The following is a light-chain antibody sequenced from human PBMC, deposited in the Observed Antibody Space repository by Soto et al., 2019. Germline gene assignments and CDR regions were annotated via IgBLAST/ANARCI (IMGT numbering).Light chain of an antibody. CDR1: QSISTY. V-gene: IGKV1-39*01. CDR2: AAS. CDR3: QQGYSNPRT. J-gene: IGKJ2*02. Sequence: DIQMTQSPSSLSASVGDRVTITCRASQSISTYLNWYQQIPGTAPKLLIYAASTLQSGVPSRFSGGGSGTDFTLTISSLQPEDFATYFCQQGYSNPRTFGQGTKLEIK.